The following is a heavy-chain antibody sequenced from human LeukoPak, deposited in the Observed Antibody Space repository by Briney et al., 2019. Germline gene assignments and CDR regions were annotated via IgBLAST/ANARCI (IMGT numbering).Heavy chain of an antibody. CDR2: ISYDGSNK. D-gene: IGHD3-9*01. CDR3: ARGPSYDILTGSAYFDY. Sequence: GGSLRLSCAASGFTSSSYAMHWVRQAPGKGLEWVAVISYDGSNKYYADSVKGRFTISRDNSKNTLYLQMNSLRAEDTAVYYCARGPSYDILTGSAYFDYWGQGTLVTVSS. CDR1: GFTSSSYA. V-gene: IGHV3-30-3*01. J-gene: IGHJ4*02.